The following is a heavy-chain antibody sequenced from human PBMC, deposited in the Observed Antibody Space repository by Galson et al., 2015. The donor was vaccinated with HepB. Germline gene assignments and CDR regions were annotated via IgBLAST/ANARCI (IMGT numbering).Heavy chain of an antibody. Sequence: SLRLSCAASGLTFDDYAMHWVRQAPGKGLEWVAVISYDGSNKYYADSVKGRFTISRDNSKNTLYLQMNSLRAEDTAVYYCARSRYSSSSQGPGYWGQGTLVTVSS. CDR1: GLTFDDYA. CDR3: ARSRYSSSSQGPGY. V-gene: IGHV3-30*03. J-gene: IGHJ4*02. D-gene: IGHD6-6*01. CDR2: ISYDGSNK.